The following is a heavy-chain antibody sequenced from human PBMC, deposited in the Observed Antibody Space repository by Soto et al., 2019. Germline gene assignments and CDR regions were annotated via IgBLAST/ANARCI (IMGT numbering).Heavy chain of an antibody. D-gene: IGHD3-3*01. J-gene: IGHJ4*02. V-gene: IGHV2-70*11. Sequence: SGPTLVNPTQTLTLTCTLSGFSLSTSGMCVSWIRQPPGKALEWLARIDWDDDKYYSTSLKTRLTISKDTSKNQVVLTMTNMEPVDTATYYCARSHYDFWSGYLIDYWGQGTLVTVSS. CDR3: ARSHYDFWSGYLIDY. CDR1: GFSLSTSGMC. CDR2: IDWDDDK.